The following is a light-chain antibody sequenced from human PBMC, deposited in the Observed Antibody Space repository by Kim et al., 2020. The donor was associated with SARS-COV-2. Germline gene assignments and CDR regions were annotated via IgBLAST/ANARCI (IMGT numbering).Light chain of an antibody. CDR1: QDIRNE. CDR3: LQDYNAPYT. CDR2: DAS. J-gene: IGKJ2*01. V-gene: IGKV1-6*02. Sequence: AIQMTQSPSSLSASVGDGVTITCRASQDIRNELAWYQQKPGKAPKLLIYDASTLQSGVPSRFSGSRSATDFTLTISSLQPEDFATYYCLQDYNAPYTFGQGTKLEI.